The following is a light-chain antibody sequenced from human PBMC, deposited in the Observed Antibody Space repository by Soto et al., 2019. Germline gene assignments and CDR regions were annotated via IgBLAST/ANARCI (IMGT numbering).Light chain of an antibody. V-gene: IGKV1-17*01. J-gene: IGKJ1*01. Sequence: DIQMTQSPSSLSASVGDRVTIACRASQTISNYLHWYQQKPGKAPKLLIYAASSLQSGVPSRFSGSGSGTEFTLTISSLQPDDFATYYCQQYNSYPWTFGQGTKVDLK. CDR3: QQYNSYPWT. CDR2: AAS. CDR1: QTISNY.